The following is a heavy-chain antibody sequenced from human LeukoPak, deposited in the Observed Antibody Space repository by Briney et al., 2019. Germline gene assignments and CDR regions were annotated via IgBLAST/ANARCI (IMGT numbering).Heavy chain of an antibody. V-gene: IGHV3-53*01. CDR3: AKGRVQIVVVDNPLDY. J-gene: IGHJ4*02. Sequence: GGSLRLSCAASGFIVSSNYMSWVRQPPGKGLEWVSIIYSGGSTYYADSVKGRFTISRDNSKNTLYLQMNSLRAEDTAVYYCAKGRVQIVVVDNPLDYWGQGTLVTVSS. D-gene: IGHD2-15*01. CDR2: IYSGGST. CDR1: GFIVSSNY.